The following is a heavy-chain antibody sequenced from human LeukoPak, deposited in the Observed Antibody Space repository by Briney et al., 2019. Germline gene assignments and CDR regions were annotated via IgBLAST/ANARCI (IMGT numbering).Heavy chain of an antibody. J-gene: IGHJ4*02. CDR2: ISYDGSNK. CDR1: GFNFSSYA. D-gene: IGHD1-26*01. CDR3: AREAEWDLLVFDY. V-gene: IGHV3-30-3*01. Sequence: GGSLRLSCAASGFNFSSYAMHWVRQAPGKGLEWVAVISYDGSNKYYADSVRGRFTISRDNSKKTLYLQMNSLKPEDTAAYYCAREAEWDLLVFDYWGQGTLVTVSS.